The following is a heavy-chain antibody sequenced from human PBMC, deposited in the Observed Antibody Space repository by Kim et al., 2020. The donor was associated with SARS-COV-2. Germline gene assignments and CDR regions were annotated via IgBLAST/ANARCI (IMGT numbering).Heavy chain of an antibody. CDR3: AKDLFGYCSGGSCYSLYYYYYYGMDV. J-gene: IGHJ6*02. CDR1: GFTFSSYG. D-gene: IGHD2-15*01. V-gene: IGHV3-30*18. CDR2: ISYDGSNK. Sequence: GGSLRLSCAASGFTFSSYGMHWVRQAPGKGLEWVAVISYDGSNKYYADSVKGRFTISRDNSKNTLYLQMNSLRAEDTAVYYCAKDLFGYCSGGSCYSLYYYYYYGMDVWGQGTTVTVSS.